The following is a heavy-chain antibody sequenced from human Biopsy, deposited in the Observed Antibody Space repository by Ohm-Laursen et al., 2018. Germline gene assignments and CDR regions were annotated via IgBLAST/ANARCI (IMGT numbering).Heavy chain of an antibody. CDR3: VLASFDY. J-gene: IGHJ4*02. Sequence: SVKVSCKASGYTFYSYGITWVRQAPGQGLEWMGIINPGGNSTAYTQNFQGRVTMTWDTSTTTVYMELSSLRSEDTAVYYCVLASFDYWGQGTLVTVPS. CDR1: GYTFYSYG. V-gene: IGHV1-46*02. CDR2: INPGGNST.